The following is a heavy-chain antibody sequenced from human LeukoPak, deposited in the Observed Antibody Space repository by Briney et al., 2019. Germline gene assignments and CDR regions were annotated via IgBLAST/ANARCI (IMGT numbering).Heavy chain of an antibody. V-gene: IGHV3-21*01. CDR2: ISSSSSYI. CDR1: GFTFSSYS. Sequence: GGSLRLSCAASGFTFSSYSMNWVRQAPGKGLEWVSSISSSSSYIYYADSVKGRFTISRDNAKNSLYLQMNSLRAEDTAEYYCASVEMATITYWGQGTLVTVSS. CDR3: ASVEMATITY. D-gene: IGHD5-24*01. J-gene: IGHJ4*02.